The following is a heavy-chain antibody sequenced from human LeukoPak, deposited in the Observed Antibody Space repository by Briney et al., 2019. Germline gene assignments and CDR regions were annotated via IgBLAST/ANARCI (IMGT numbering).Heavy chain of an antibody. D-gene: IGHD3-22*01. CDR3: ARDLAPVTYYYDSSGYGRAFDI. CDR1: GYTFTSYG. V-gene: IGHV1-18*01. J-gene: IGHJ3*02. CDR2: ISAYNGNT. Sequence: GASVKVSCKASGYTFTSYGISWVRQAPGQGLEWMGWISAYNGNTNYAQKLQGRVTMTTDTSTSTAYMELRSLRSDDTAVYYCARDLAPVTYYYDSSGYGRAFDIWGQGTMVTVSS.